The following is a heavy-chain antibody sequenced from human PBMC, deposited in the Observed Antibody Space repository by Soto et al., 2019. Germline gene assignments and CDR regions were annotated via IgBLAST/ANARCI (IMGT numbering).Heavy chain of an antibody. CDR3: ARSPDVVVTAFDI. J-gene: IGHJ3*02. CDR1: GGSISSYY. Sequence: SETLSLTCTVSGGSISSYYWSWIRQPPGKGLEWIGNIYYSGSTNYNPSLKSRVTISVDTSKNQFSLKQSSVTAADTAVYYCARSPDVVVTAFDIWGQGTMVTVSS. CDR2: IYYSGST. D-gene: IGHD2-21*02. V-gene: IGHV4-59*08.